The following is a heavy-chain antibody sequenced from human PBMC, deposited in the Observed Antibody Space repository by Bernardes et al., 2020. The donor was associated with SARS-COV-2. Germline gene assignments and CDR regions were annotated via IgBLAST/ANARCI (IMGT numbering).Heavy chain of an antibody. CDR1: GFTFSNAW. D-gene: IGHD1-1*01. CDR2: IKSKTDGGTT. Sequence: GGSLRLSCAASGFTFSNAWMSWVRQAPGKGLEWVGRIKSKTDGGTTDYAAPVKGRFTISRDDSKNTLYLQMNSLKTEDTAVYYCTTANWNGPWGGMDVWGKGTTVTVSS. J-gene: IGHJ6*04. V-gene: IGHV3-15*01. CDR3: TTANWNGPWGGMDV.